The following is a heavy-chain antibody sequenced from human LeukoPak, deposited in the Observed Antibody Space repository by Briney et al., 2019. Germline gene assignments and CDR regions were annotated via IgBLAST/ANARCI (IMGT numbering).Heavy chain of an antibody. CDR2: IFGSGGSA. D-gene: IGHD6-19*01. V-gene: IGHV3-23*01. Sequence: GGSLRLSCAASGFTFNSYAMYWVRQAPGKGLEWVSGIFGSGGSAHYADSVKGRFTISRDNSKNTVYLQMDSLRVEDTAVYYCGKTTTGYSSGRYPGWPVDYWGRGTLVTVSS. CDR3: GKTTTGYSSGRYPGWPVDY. J-gene: IGHJ4*02. CDR1: GFTFNSYA.